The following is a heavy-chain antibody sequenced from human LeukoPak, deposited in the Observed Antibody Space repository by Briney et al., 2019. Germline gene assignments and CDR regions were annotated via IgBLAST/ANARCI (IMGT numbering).Heavy chain of an antibody. CDR2: IYHSGST. J-gene: IGHJ4*02. V-gene: IGHV4-30-2*01. CDR3: ARATVTKTTRFDY. Sequence: SETLSLTCAVSGGSISSGGYSWSWIRQPPGKGLEWIGYIYHSGSTYYNPSLKSRVTISVDRSKNQFSLKLSSVTAADTAVYYCARATVTKTTRFDYWGQGTLATVSS. CDR1: GGSISSGGYS. D-gene: IGHD4-17*01.